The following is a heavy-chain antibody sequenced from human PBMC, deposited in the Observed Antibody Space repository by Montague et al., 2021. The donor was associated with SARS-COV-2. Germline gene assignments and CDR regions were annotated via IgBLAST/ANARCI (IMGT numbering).Heavy chain of an antibody. Sequence: SETLSLTCTVSGGFISSSSYWWGWVRQPPGKGLDWIGGFYNAGGTYGNPSLKSRVTISVDTSKNQFSLYLGSVTAADTAVYYCARGRQHFNMIVVVMTGGEYYFDYWGQGTLVTVSS. CDR3: ARGRQHFNMIVVVMTGGEYYFDY. CDR1: GGFISSSSYW. V-gene: IGHV4-39*02. D-gene: IGHD3-22*01. CDR2: FYNAGGT. J-gene: IGHJ4*02.